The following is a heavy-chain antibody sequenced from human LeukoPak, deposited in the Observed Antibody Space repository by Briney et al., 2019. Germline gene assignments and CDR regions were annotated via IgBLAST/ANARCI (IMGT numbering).Heavy chain of an antibody. Sequence: PSETLSLTCAVSGGSIDNYFCTWIRQSAGKGLECIGRIHSSGSTYYNPSLKSRVSMSVDTSNNKFTRRLNSVTAADTAVYYCARDPAGHGRYFDYWGQGVLVTVSS. CDR3: ARDPAGHGRYFDY. J-gene: IGHJ4*02. CDR1: GGSIDNYF. D-gene: IGHD1-14*01. CDR2: IHSSGST. V-gene: IGHV4-4*07.